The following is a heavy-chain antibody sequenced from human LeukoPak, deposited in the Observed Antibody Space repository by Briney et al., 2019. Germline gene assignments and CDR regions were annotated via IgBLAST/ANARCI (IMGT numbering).Heavy chain of an antibody. Sequence: SETLSLTCTISGGFISSSSYYWGWIRQPPGKGLQWIGDIYYSGSTYYNPALKSRVSMSIDTSKNQFSLELRSVAAADTALYYCARRRYYDSTGYLEWGQGTLVTVTS. CDR2: IYYSGST. CDR1: GGFISSSSYY. CDR3: ARRRYYDSTGYLE. V-gene: IGHV4-39*01. D-gene: IGHD3-22*01. J-gene: IGHJ1*01.